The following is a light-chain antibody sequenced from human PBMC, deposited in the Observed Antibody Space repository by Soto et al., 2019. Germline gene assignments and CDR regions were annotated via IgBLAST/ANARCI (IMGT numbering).Light chain of an antibody. CDR3: QQYGSSPLT. Sequence: EIVLTQSPATLSLSPGERATLSCRASQSVSSYLAWYQQKPGQAPRLLIYDASNRATGIPARFSGSGSGTDFTLTISSLEPEDFAVYYCQQYGSSPLTFGGGTKVDSK. CDR1: QSVSSY. V-gene: IGKV3-11*01. CDR2: DAS. J-gene: IGKJ4*01.